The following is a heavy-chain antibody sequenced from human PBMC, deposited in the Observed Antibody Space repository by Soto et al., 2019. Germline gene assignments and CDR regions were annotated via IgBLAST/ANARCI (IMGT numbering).Heavy chain of an antibody. CDR3: ARGYCSGGSCYSVGAFDI. V-gene: IGHV1-2*04. CDR1: GDTFTGYY. CDR2: INPNSGGT. Sequence: GASLKVSCKASGDTFTGYYMHWVRQAPGQGLEWMGWINPNSGGTNYAQKFQGWVTMTRDTSISTAYMELSRLRSDDTAVYYCARGYCSGGSCYSVGAFDIWGQGTMVTVSS. D-gene: IGHD2-15*01. J-gene: IGHJ3*02.